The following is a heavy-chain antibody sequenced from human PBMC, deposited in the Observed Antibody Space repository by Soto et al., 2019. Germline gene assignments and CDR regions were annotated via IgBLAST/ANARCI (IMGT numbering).Heavy chain of an antibody. V-gene: IGHV5-51*01. J-gene: IGHJ5*02. D-gene: IGHD4-17*01. CDR1: GYSFTSYW. CDR3: ARVPATVVRDNWFDP. CDR2: IYPGDSDT. Sequence: VESLKISCKGSGYSFTSYWIGWVRQMPGKGLEWMGIIYPGDSDTRYSPSFQGQVTISADKSISTAYLQWSSLKASDTAMYYCARVPATVVRDNWFDPWGQGTLVTVSS.